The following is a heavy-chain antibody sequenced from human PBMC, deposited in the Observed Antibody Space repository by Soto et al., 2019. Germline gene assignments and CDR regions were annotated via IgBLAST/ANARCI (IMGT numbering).Heavy chain of an antibody. CDR1: GVTFDDYA. V-gene: IGHV3-9*01. D-gene: IGHD3-10*01. CDR2: ISWNGAAT. CDR3: ANLPLYGSGFDC. J-gene: IGHJ4*02. Sequence: EAQLVESGGGLVQPGRSLRLSCVASGVTFDDYAIHWVRQAPGKGLEGVSGISWNGAATGYADSVKGRFTISRDNAKNSLYLQMSSLRTEDTAIYYCANLPLYGSGFDCWGQGTLVTVSS.